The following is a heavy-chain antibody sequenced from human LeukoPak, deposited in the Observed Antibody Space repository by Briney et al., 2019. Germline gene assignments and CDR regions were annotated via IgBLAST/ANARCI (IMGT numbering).Heavy chain of an antibody. CDR1: GFPFSSYW. J-gene: IGHJ4*02. D-gene: IGHD5-24*01. CDR2: IKQDGSKK. Sequence: GGSLRLSCVASGFPFSSYWRTWVRQAPGKGLEWVANIKQDGSKKSYVDSVKGRFTISRDNAKNSLYLQMNSLRAEDTAIYYCTRVGYIDEGIDYWDQGTLVTVSS. CDR3: TRVGYIDEGIDY. V-gene: IGHV3-7*04.